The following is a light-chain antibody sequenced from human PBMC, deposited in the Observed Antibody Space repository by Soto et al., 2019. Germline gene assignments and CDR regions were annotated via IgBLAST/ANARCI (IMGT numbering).Light chain of an antibody. CDR2: TAS. Sequence: DIRMTQSPSSLSASVGDTVTINCRASQGISDYLSWFQHKPGEAPKLLIYTASSLQGGVPLRFSGAGSRTDFSLTISGLQPEDSATYYCQQTYTFPWTFGQGTRVDIK. CDR1: QGISDY. CDR3: QQTYTFPWT. J-gene: IGKJ1*01. V-gene: IGKV1-39*01.